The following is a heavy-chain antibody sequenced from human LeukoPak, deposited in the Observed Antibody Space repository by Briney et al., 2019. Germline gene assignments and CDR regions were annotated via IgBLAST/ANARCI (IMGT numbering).Heavy chain of an antibody. CDR2: IYYSGST. D-gene: IGHD3-3*01. CDR1: GGSISSSSYY. J-gene: IGHJ5*02. Sequence: PSETLSLTCTVCGGSISSSSYYWGWIPQPPGKWLDWFGSIYYSGSTYYNPSLKSRVTISVDTSKNQFSLKLSSVTAADTALYYCARRFLTIDNWFDPWGQGTLVTVSS. CDR3: ARRFLTIDNWFDP. V-gene: IGHV4-39*01.